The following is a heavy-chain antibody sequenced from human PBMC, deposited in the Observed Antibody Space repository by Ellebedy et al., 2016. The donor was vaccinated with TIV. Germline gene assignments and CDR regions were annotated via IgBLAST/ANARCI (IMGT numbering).Heavy chain of an antibody. CDR3: ARETIAVPNTFRSIPNDY. J-gene: IGHJ4*02. CDR1: GYTFSDSG. D-gene: IGHD6-19*01. Sequence: ASVKVSXXASGYTFSDSGISWVRQTPGQGLEWMGFISTYNGNTNYAQRLQGRVTMTTDTSTNTTYMELRSLTSDDTAVYYCARETIAVPNTFRSIPNDYWGQGTLVTVSS. CDR2: ISTYNGNT. V-gene: IGHV1-18*01.